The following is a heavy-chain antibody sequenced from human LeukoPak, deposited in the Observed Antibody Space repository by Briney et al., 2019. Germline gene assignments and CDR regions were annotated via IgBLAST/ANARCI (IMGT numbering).Heavy chain of an antibody. J-gene: IGHJ4*02. CDR3: ASHKGF. CDR2: IYYSGSA. CDR1: GGSISSNNFY. V-gene: IGHV4-39*07. Sequence: PSETLSLTCTVSGGSISSNNFYGGLIRQPPGKGLEWIGSIYYSGSANFNPSLKSRVTISVDTSKSQFSLKLSSVTAADTAVYYCASHKGFWGQGTLVTVSS.